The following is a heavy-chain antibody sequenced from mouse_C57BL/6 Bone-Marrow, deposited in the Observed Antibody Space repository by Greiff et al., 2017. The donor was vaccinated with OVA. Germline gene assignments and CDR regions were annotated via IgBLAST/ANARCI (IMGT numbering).Heavy chain of an antibody. V-gene: IGHV5-17*01. CDR1: GFTFSDYG. CDR3: ARNGGKGWYFDY. J-gene: IGHJ2*01. Sequence: EVKLVESGGGLVKPGGSLKLSCAASGFTFSDYGMHWVRQAPEKGLEWVAYISSGSSTIYYADTVKGRFTISRDNAKNTLFLQMTSLRSEDTAMYYCARNGGKGWYFDYWGQGTTLTVSS. CDR2: ISSGSSTI. D-gene: IGHD3-3*01.